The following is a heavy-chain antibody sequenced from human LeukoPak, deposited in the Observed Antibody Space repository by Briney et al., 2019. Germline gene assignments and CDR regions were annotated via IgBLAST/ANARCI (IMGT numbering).Heavy chain of an antibody. CDR3: ARLSYCGGDCYPSINWFDP. CDR1: GGSISSYY. V-gene: IGHV4-59*01. J-gene: IGHJ5*02. D-gene: IGHD2-21*02. Sequence: SETLSLTCTVSGGSISSYYWSWIRQPPGKGLEWIGYIYYSGSTNYNPSLKSRVTISVDTSKNQFSLKLSSVTAADTAVYYCARLSYCGGDCYPSINWFDPWGQGTLVTVSS. CDR2: IYYSGST.